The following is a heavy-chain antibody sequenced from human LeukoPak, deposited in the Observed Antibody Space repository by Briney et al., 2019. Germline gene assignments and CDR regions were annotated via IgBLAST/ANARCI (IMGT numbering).Heavy chain of an antibody. CDR1: GFTFSSYW. D-gene: IGHD3-10*01. V-gene: IGHV3-74*01. CDR3: ARDKDGSGSYYGMDV. Sequence: GGSLRLSCAASGFTFSSYWMHWVRQAPGKGLVWVSRINSDGSSTSYADSVKGRFTISRDNAENTLYLQMNSLRAEDTAVYYCARDKDGSGSYYGMDVWGQGTTVTVSS. J-gene: IGHJ6*02. CDR2: INSDGSST.